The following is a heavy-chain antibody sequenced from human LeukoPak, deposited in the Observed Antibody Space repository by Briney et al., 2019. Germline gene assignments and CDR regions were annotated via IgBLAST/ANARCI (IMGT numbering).Heavy chain of an antibody. CDR3: ATKNFGDLYRHDDPFNM. CDR1: GGTLSNNV. Sequence: SVKVSCKASGGTLSNNVVSWVRQAPGQGLEWMGDIIPVFGTTSYAQKFQGRVTISADRSTSTAYMEVSSLKSEDTAVYYCATKNFGDLYRHDDPFNMWGQGTTVTVSP. J-gene: IGHJ3*02. D-gene: IGHD3-10*01. V-gene: IGHV1-69*06. CDR2: IIPVFGTT.